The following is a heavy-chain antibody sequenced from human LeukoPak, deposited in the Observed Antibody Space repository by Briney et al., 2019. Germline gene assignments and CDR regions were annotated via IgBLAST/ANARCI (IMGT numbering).Heavy chain of an antibody. Sequence: SETLSLTCAVYGGSFSGYYWSWIRQPPGKGLEWIGEINHSGSTNYNPSLKSRVAISVDTSKNQFSLKLSSVTAADTAVYYCARVAACSSTSCYNSYWFDPWGQGTLVTVSS. J-gene: IGHJ5*02. D-gene: IGHD2-2*02. CDR3: ARVAACSSTSCYNSYWFDP. V-gene: IGHV4-34*01. CDR1: GGSFSGYY. CDR2: INHSGST.